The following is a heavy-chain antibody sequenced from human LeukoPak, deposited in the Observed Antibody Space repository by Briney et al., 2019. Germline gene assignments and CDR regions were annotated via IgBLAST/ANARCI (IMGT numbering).Heavy chain of an antibody. V-gene: IGHV1-2*02. CDR1: GYTFTGYY. CDR2: INPNSGGT. CDR3: ARDSGLLWFGEDNRFDP. D-gene: IGHD3-10*01. Sequence: ASVKASCKASGYTFTGYYMHWVRQAPGQGLEWMGWINPNSGGTNYAQKFQGRVTMTRDTSISTAYMELSRLRSDDTAVYYCARDSGLLWFGEDNRFDPWGQGTLVTVSS. J-gene: IGHJ5*02.